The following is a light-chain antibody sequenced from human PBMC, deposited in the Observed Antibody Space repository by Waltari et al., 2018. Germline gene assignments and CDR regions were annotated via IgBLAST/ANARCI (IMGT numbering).Light chain of an antibody. CDR3: QIRDAGSDVVV. CDR1: DIGSNT. Sequence: SYVLTQPPSVSVASGQTAKISCGGNDIGSNTVNWYRQKPGLAPVLVIYVDRRRPSGVPERFSGSNSGNAATLTVSRVEAGDEADYYCQIRDAGSDVVVFGGGTKLTVL. CDR2: VDR. V-gene: IGLV3-21*02. J-gene: IGLJ2*01.